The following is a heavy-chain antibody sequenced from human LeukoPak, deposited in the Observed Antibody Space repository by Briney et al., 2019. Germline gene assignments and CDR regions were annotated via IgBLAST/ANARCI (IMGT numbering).Heavy chain of an antibody. Sequence: SETLSLTCTVSGGSISTPGYYWGWIRHPPGKGLVWIGSLYHSGSTYYKPSLKSRATISVDKSKNQCSLKLRSVTAADTAVYYCARHALATVTDPSFDYWGQGTLVTVSS. D-gene: IGHD2-21*02. J-gene: IGHJ4*02. CDR1: GGSISTPGYY. CDR2: LYHSGST. CDR3: ARHALATVTDPSFDY. V-gene: IGHV4-39*01.